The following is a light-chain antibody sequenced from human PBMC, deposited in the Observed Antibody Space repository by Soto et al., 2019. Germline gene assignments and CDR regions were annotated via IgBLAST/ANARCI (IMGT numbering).Light chain of an antibody. CDR3: SSYTRSTTLDVV. CDR2: EVS. Sequence: QSALTQPASVSGSPGHSITISCTGTSSDVGGHNYVSWYQQHPGTAPKLIIYEVSNRPSGVSDRFSGSKSVNTASLTISGLQAEDEADYYCSSYTRSTTLDVVFGGGTKLTVL. CDR1: SSDVGGHNY. V-gene: IGLV2-14*01. J-gene: IGLJ2*01.